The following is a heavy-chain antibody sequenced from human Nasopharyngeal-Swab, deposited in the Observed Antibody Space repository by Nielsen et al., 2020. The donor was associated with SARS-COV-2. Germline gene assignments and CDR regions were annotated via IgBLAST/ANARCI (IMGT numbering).Heavy chain of an antibody. V-gene: IGHV3-48*04. D-gene: IGHD3-22*01. CDR2: ISSSSSTI. Sequence: WIRQPPGKGLEWVSYISSSSSTIYYADSVKGRFTISRDNAKNSLNLQMNSLRAEDTAVYYCARVNLYYYDSSGYYSEAFDIWGQGTMVTVS. CDR3: ARVNLYYYDSSGYYSEAFDI. J-gene: IGHJ3*02.